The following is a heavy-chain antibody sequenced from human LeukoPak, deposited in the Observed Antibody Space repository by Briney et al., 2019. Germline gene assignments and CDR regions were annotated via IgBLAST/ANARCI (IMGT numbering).Heavy chain of an antibody. J-gene: IGHJ6*02. CDR3: ARGPNHDYGDYGSPGDYGMDV. CDR2: IYHSGST. CDR1: GGSISSSNW. D-gene: IGHD4-17*01. Sequence: SETLSLTCAVSGGSISSSNWWSWVRQPPGQGLAWIGEIYHSGSTNYNPSLKSRVTISVDTSKNQFSLKLSSVTAADTAVYYCARGPNHDYGDYGSPGDYGMDVWGQGTTVTVSS. V-gene: IGHV4-4*02.